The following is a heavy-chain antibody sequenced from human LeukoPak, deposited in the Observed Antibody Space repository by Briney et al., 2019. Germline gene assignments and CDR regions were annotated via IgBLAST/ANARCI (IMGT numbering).Heavy chain of an antibody. Sequence: GGSLRLSCAASGFTFDDYAMHWVRQAPGKGLEWVSGISWNSGSIGYADSVKGRFTISRDNAKNSLYLQMNSLRAEDTALYYCAKEGYGDYNWFDPWGRGTLVTVSS. CDR2: ISWNSGSI. D-gene: IGHD4-17*01. J-gene: IGHJ5*02. CDR1: GFTFDDYA. CDR3: AKEGYGDYNWFDP. V-gene: IGHV3-9*01.